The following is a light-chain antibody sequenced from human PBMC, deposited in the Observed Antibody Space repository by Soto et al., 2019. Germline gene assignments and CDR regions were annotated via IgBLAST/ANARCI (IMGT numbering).Light chain of an antibody. CDR2: RSD. V-gene: IGLV1-47*01. CDR1: TANIGNNY. J-gene: IGLJ2*01. Sequence: QSVLTQPPSASETPGQRVTISCSGSTANIGNNYAYWYQQLPGTAPKLLIHRSDQRASGVPDRFSGSKSGTSASLAISGLRSEDEAHYYCAAWDDSLSGVVFGGGTKVTVL. CDR3: AAWDDSLSGVV.